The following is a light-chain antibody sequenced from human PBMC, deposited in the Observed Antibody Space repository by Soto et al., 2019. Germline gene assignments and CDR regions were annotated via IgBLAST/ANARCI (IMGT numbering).Light chain of an antibody. V-gene: IGLV2-14*03. CDR2: DVS. CDR3: SSYTSSSLLV. CDR1: SSDVGGYNY. Sequence: QSVLTQPASVSGSPGQSITISCTGTSSDVGGYNYVSWYQQHPGKAPKLMIYDVSNRPSGVSNRFSGSKSGNTASLTISGLQAEDEADYYCSSYTSSSLLVFGTGTKATV. J-gene: IGLJ1*01.